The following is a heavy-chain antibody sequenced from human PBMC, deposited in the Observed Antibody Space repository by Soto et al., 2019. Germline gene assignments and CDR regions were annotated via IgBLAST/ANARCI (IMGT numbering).Heavy chain of an antibody. Sequence: PGGSLRLSCAASGFTFSSYAMSWVRQAPGKGLEWVSAISGSGGSTYYADSVKGRFTISRDNSKNTLCLQMNSLRAEDTAVYYCAKDLKWKLRFSRYYYYYYGMDVWGQGTTVTVSS. CDR2: ISGSGGST. CDR3: AKDLKWKLRFSRYYYYYYGMDV. J-gene: IGHJ6*02. CDR1: GFTFSSYA. D-gene: IGHD3-3*01. V-gene: IGHV3-23*01.